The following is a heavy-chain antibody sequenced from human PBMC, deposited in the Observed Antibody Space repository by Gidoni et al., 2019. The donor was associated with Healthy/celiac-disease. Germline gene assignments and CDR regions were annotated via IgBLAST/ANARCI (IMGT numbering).Heavy chain of an antibody. CDR1: GFSLSTSGVG. CDR3: AHTSYIDWFDP. J-gene: IGHJ5*02. V-gene: IGHV2-5*01. D-gene: IGHD1-26*01. Sequence: QITLKESGPTLVKPTQTLPLTCTFSGFSLSTSGVGVGWLRQPPGKALEWLALIYWNDDKRYSPSLKSRLTITKYTSKNQVVLTMTNMDPVDTATYYCAHTSYIDWFDPWGQGTLVTVSS. CDR2: IYWNDDK.